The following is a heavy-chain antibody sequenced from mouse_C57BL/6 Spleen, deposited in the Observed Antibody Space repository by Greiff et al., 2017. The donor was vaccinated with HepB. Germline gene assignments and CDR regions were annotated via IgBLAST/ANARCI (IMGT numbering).Heavy chain of an antibody. V-gene: IGHV5-4*01. Sequence: EVHLVESGGGLVKPGGSLKLSCAASGFTFSSYAMSWVRQTPEKRLEWVAPISDGGSYTYYPDNVKGRFTISRDNAKNNLSLQMSHLKSEDTAMYYCARGLRSWYFDVWGTGTTVTVSS. CDR3: ARGLRSWYFDV. D-gene: IGHD6-1*01. CDR2: ISDGGSYT. CDR1: GFTFSSYA. J-gene: IGHJ1*03.